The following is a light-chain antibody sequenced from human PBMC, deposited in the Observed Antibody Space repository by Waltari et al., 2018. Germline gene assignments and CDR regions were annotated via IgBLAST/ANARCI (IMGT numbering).Light chain of an antibody. V-gene: IGKV3-20*01. CDR1: QSVSRA. CDR3: QHYLRLPVT. J-gene: IGKJ1*01. Sequence: EIVLTQSPGTLSLSLGESATVSCRTSQSVSRALAWYQQKPGQAPRLLIYCPSTRATGIPDRFSGSGSGTDFSLTISRLEPDDFAVYYCQHYLRLPVTFGQGTTVEI. CDR2: CPS.